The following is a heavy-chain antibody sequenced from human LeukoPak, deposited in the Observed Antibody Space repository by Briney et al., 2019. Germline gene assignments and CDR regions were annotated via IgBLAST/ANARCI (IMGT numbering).Heavy chain of an antibody. J-gene: IGHJ4*02. CDR2: IDSSSSTI. CDR1: GFIFSDYN. CDR3: AGVAATPFDY. V-gene: IGHV3-48*04. D-gene: IGHD2-15*01. Sequence: PGGSLRLSCEASGFIFSDYNMNWVRQAPGKGLEWLSFIDSSSSTIYYADSVKGRFTISRDNAKNSLYLQMNSLRAEDTAVYYCAGVAATPFDYWGQGTLVTVSS.